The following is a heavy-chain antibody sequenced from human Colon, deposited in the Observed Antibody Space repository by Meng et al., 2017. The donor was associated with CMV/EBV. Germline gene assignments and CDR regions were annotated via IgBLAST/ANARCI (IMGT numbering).Heavy chain of an antibody. D-gene: IGHD2-2*01. CDR3: ARVESRYCRSTSCYDYYYYGMDV. V-gene: IGHV3-69-1*02. J-gene: IGHJ6*02. CDR1: GFTFSDYY. CDR2: ISSSSTI. Sequence: GGSLRLSCAASGFTFSDYYMNWVRQAPGEGLEWVSSISSSSTIYYAESLKGRFTISRDNAKNSLYLLMNSLRADDTAVYYCARVESRYCRSTSCYDYYYYGMDVWGQGTTVTVSS.